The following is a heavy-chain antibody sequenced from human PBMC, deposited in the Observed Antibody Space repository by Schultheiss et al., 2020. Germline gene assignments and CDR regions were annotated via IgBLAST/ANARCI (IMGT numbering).Heavy chain of an antibody. Sequence: GGSLRLSCAASGFTFSSYDMHWVRQATGKGLEWVSAIGTAGDTYYPGSVKGRFTISRENAKNSLYLQMNSLRAGDTAVYYCARDRATVTSNWFDPWGQGTLVTVSS. CDR2: IGTAGDT. D-gene: IGHD4-17*01. CDR3: ARDRATVTSNWFDP. J-gene: IGHJ5*02. CDR1: GFTFSSYD. V-gene: IGHV3-13*01.